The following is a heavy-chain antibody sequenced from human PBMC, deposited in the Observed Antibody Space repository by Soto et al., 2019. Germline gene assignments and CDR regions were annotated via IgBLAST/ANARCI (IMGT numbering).Heavy chain of an antibody. D-gene: IGHD2-2*01. CDR3: ARDDCSSTSCHSPPRDYYYGMDV. CDR2: IIPIFGTA. J-gene: IGHJ6*02. V-gene: IGHV1-69*13. Sequence: SVKVSCKASAGTFSSYAISWVRHAPGQRLEWMGGIIPIFGTANYAQKFQGRVTITADESTSTAYMELSSLRSEDTAVYYCARDDCSSTSCHSPPRDYYYGMDVWGQGTTVTVSS. CDR1: AGTFSSYA.